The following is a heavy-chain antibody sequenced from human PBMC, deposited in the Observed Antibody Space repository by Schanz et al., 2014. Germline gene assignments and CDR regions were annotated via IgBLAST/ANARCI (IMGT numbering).Heavy chain of an antibody. J-gene: IGHJ4*02. V-gene: IGHV3-23*04. Sequence: VQVVQSGGGLVKPGGSLRLSCAASGFTFSSYAMSWVRQAPGKGLEWVSAISGSGGSTYYADSVKGRFTISRDNSKNSVFLQMNSLRAEDTAVYYCVRDSFFAFDYWGQGTLVTVSS. D-gene: IGHD3-3*01. CDR3: VRDSFFAFDY. CDR2: ISGSGGST. CDR1: GFTFSSYA.